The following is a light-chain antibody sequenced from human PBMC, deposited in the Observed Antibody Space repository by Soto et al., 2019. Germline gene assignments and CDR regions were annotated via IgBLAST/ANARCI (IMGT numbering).Light chain of an antibody. J-gene: IGLJ3*02. CDR3: ATWDDSLSAWV. V-gene: IGLV1-47*01. CDR1: SSNIGRNY. CDR2: RNN. Sequence: QTVVTQPPSASGTPGQRVTISCSGSSSNIGRNYVYWYQQLPGTAPRLLIYRNNQRPSGVPDRFSGSKSGTSASLAISGLRSEDEADYYCATWDDSLSAWVFGGGTQLTVL.